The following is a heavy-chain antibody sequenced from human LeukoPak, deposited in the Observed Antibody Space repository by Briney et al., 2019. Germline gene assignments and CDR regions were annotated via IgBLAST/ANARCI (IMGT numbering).Heavy chain of an antibody. V-gene: IGHV3-7*01. CDR3: ARAASGSYPGYFDY. CDR1: GFTFSSYW. J-gene: IGHJ4*02. Sequence: GGSLRLSCAASGFTFSSYWMSWVRQAPGKGLEWVANINQDGSAKYSVDSVKGRFTISRDNAKNSLYLQMSSLRVEDTAVYYCARAASGSYPGYFDYWGQGTLVTVSS. CDR2: INQDGSAK. D-gene: IGHD1-26*01.